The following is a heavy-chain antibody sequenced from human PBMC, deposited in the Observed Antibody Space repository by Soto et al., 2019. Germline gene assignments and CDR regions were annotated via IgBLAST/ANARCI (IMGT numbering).Heavy chain of an antibody. V-gene: IGHV3-23*01. Sequence: PGGSLRLSCAASGFTFSGYARSWVRQAPGKGLEWVSAISGSGRSTYYADSVKGRFTISRDNSKNTLYLQMNSLRAEDTAVYYCAKGGQKNIAAAGNFDYWGQGTLVTVSS. CDR1: GFTFSGYA. J-gene: IGHJ4*02. CDR2: ISGSGRST. D-gene: IGHD6-13*01. CDR3: AKGGQKNIAAAGNFDY.